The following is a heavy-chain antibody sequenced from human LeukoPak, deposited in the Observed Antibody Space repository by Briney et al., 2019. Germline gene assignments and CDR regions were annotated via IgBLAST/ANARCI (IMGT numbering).Heavy chain of an antibody. D-gene: IGHD2/OR15-2a*01. CDR3: AKGLNSISFSFDY. CDR1: TFTFDNYA. V-gene: IGHV3-9*01. J-gene: IGHJ4*02. CDR2: INWKGDII. Sequence: PGGSLRLSCAASTFTFDNYAMHWVRQAPGKGLEWVSGINWKGDIIGYADSVKGRFTISRDNAKNSLFLQMNSLRTEDTAMYYCAKGLNSISFSFDYWGQGTLVTVSS.